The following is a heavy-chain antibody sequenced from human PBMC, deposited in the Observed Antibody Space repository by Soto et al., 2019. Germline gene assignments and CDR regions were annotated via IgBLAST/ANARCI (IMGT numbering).Heavy chain of an antibody. J-gene: IGHJ4*02. CDR1: GFTFSNYA. CDR3: AKNQERELPRVIDF. CDR2: MSGSSSTT. D-gene: IGHD1-7*01. V-gene: IGHV3-23*01. Sequence: PGGSLRLSCAASGFTFSNYAMSWVRQAPGGGLERVSSMSGSSSTTYYADSVRGRFTISRDRSKNTLYLQMSSLRAEDTALYYCAKNQERELPRVIDFWGQGTLVTVSS.